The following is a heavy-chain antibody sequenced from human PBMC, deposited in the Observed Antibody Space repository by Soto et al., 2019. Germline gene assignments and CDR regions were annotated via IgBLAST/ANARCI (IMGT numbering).Heavy chain of an antibody. Sequence: SETLSLTCTVSGGSISSGGYYWSWIRQHPGKGLEWIGYIYYSGSTYYNPSLKSRVTISVDTSKNQFSLKLSSVTAADTAVYYCARDEAVAGTHWFDPWGQGTLVTVSS. D-gene: IGHD6-19*01. J-gene: IGHJ5*02. CDR3: ARDEAVAGTHWFDP. CDR1: GGSISSGGYY. V-gene: IGHV4-31*03. CDR2: IYYSGST.